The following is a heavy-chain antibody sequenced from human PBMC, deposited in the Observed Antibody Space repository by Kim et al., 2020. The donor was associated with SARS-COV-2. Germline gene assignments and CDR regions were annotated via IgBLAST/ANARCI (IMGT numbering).Heavy chain of an antibody. J-gene: IGHJ2*01. CDR1: GYTVTSYG. V-gene: IGHV1-18*04. CDR2: ISAYNGNT. CDR3: ARDTNYCGGDCYPGYFDL. Sequence: ASVKVSCKASGYTVTSYGISWVRQAPGQGLEWMGWISAYNGNTNYAQKLQGRVTMTTDTSTSTAYMELRSLRSDDTAVYYCARDTNYCGGDCYPGYFDLWGRGTLVTVSS. D-gene: IGHD2-21*02.